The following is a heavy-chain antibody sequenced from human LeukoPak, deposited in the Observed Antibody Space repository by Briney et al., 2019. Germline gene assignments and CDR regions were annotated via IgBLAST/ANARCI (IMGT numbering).Heavy chain of an antibody. D-gene: IGHD5/OR15-5a*01. CDR2: IIPIFGTA. CDR1: GGTFSSYA. V-gene: IGHV1-69*13. CDR3: ATLFTNLRFGYGMDV. Sequence: SVKVSCTASGGTFSSYAISWVRQAPGQGPEWMGGIIPIFGTANYAQKFQGRVTITADESTSTAYMELSSLRSEDTAVYYCATLFTNLRFGYGMDVWGQGTTVTVSS. J-gene: IGHJ6*02.